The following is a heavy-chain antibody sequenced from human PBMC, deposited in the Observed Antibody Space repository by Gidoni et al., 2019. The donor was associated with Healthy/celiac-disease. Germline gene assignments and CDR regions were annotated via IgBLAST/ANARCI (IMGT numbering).Heavy chain of an antibody. CDR1: GFTFSSYD. CDR3: ARGGFWSGYHNIDY. V-gene: IGHV3-13*01. CDR2: IGTAGDT. J-gene: IGHJ4*02. D-gene: IGHD3-3*01. Sequence: EVQLVESGGGLVQPGGSLRLSCAASGFTFSSYDMHWVCQATGKGLEWVSAIGTAGDTYYPGSVKGRFTISRENAKNSLYLQMNSLRAGDTAVYYCARGGFWSGYHNIDYWGQGTLVTVSS.